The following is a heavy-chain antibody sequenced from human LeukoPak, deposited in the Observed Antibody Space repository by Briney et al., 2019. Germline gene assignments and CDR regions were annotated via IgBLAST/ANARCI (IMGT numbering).Heavy chain of an antibody. CDR1: GFTFSSYS. D-gene: IGHD7-27*01. Sequence: GGSLRLSCAASGFTFSSYSMNWVRQAPGKGLEWVSAISGSGGSTYYADSVKGRFTISRDNSKNTLYLQMNSLRAEDTAVYYCAKNGDLLYYFDYWGQGTLVTVSS. V-gene: IGHV3-23*01. J-gene: IGHJ4*02. CDR2: ISGSGGST. CDR3: AKNGDLLYYFDY.